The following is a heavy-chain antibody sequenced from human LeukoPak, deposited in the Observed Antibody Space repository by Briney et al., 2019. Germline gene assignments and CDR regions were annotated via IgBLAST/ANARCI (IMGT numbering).Heavy chain of an antibody. CDR3: ARENFSNYYDSSGYYP. J-gene: IGHJ5*02. CDR1: GGSISSGGYY. V-gene: IGHV4-31*01. Sequence: SETLSLTCTVSGGSISSGGYYWSWIRQHPGKXXXXXXXIYYSGSTYYNPSXXXXXTIXVDTSKNQFSLKLSSVTAADTAVYXCARENFSNYYDSSGYYPWGQGTLVTVSS. D-gene: IGHD3-22*01. CDR2: IYYSGST.